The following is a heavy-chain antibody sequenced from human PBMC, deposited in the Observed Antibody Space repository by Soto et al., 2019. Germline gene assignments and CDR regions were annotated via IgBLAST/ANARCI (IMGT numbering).Heavy chain of an antibody. CDR3: ARDGIFEYSSSHHPYGMDV. V-gene: IGHV1-18*04. Sequence: QVPLVQSGAEVKKPGASVKVSCKASGYTFTSYGISWVRQAPGQGLEWMGWISAYNGNTNYAQKLQGRVTMTTDTSTSTAYMELRSLRSDDTAVYYCARDGIFEYSSSHHPYGMDVWGQGTTVTVSS. CDR1: GYTFTSYG. CDR2: ISAYNGNT. D-gene: IGHD6-6*01. J-gene: IGHJ6*02.